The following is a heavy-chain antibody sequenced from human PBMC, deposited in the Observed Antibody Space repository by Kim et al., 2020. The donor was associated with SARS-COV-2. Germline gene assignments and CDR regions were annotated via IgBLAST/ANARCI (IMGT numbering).Heavy chain of an antibody. CDR3: AKEGLRGTMVRGVIIDY. J-gene: IGHJ4*02. Sequence: GGSLRLSCAASGFTFSSYAMSWVRQAPGKGLEWVSAISGSGGSTYYAESVKGRFTISRDNSKNTLYLQMNSLRAEDTAVYYCAKEGLRGTMVRGVIIDYWGQGTLVTVSS. V-gene: IGHV3-23*01. CDR1: GFTFSSYA. CDR2: ISGSGGST. D-gene: IGHD3-10*01.